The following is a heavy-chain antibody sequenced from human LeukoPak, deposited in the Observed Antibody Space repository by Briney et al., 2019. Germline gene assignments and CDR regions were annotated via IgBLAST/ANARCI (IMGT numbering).Heavy chain of an antibody. CDR2: ISGSGGST. Sequence: GRSLRPSCAASRFTFSSYAMRSVRHAPGRGLEWVSAISGSGGSTYYADSVKGRFTISRDNSKNTLYLQMNSLRAEDTAVYYCAKAGDSSGYYYVDLDYWGQGTLVTVSS. CDR3: AKAGDSSGYYYVDLDY. CDR1: RFTFSSYA. V-gene: IGHV3-23*01. D-gene: IGHD3-22*01. J-gene: IGHJ4*02.